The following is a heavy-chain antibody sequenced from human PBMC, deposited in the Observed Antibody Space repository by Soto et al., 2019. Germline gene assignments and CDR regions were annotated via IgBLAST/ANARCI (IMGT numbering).Heavy chain of an antibody. CDR2: IYPGDSDT. V-gene: IGHV5-51*01. CDR3: ARRDCSGGSCYSWAFDY. CDR1: GYSLTSYW. J-gene: IGHJ4*02. D-gene: IGHD2-15*01. Sequence: GESLKISCKGSGYSLTSYWIGWGRQMPGEGLEWMGIIYPGDSDTRYSPSFQGQVTISADKSISTAYLQWSSLKASDTAMYYCARRDCSGGSCYSWAFDYWGQGTLVTVSS.